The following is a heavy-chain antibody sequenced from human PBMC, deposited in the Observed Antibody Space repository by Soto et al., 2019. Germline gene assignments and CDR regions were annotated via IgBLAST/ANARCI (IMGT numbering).Heavy chain of an antibody. Sequence: ASVRVSCKASADTFTSYAMHWVRQAPGQRLEWLGWINAGNGNTKYSQKFQGRVTITRDTSASTAYMELTAADTAVHYCVRNDWYRFAPWGQGTLVTVSS. CDR3: VRNDWYRFAP. V-gene: IGHV1-3*01. J-gene: IGHJ5*02. CDR2: INAGNGNT. CDR1: ADTFTSYA. D-gene: IGHD3-9*01.